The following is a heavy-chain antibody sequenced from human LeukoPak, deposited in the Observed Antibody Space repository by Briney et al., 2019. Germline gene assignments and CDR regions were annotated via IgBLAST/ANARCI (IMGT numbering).Heavy chain of an antibody. Sequence: GGSLRLSCAASGFTFSSYAMNWVRQAPGKGLEWVSISGSGGDTYYADSVKGRFTISRDNSNNTLYMLMNSLRAEDTAVYYCAKARGAAYGTYYFDSWGQGTLVTVSS. D-gene: IGHD1-1*01. CDR2: SGSGGDT. V-gene: IGHV3-23*01. CDR3: AKARGAAYGTYYFDS. J-gene: IGHJ4*02. CDR1: GFTFSSYA.